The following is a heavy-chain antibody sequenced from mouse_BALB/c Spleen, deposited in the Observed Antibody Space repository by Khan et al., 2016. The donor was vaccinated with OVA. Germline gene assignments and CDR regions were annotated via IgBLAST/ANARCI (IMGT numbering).Heavy chain of an antibody. Sequence: EVQLQQSGPELVKPGASVKISCKASGYSFTGYFMNWVLQSHGKSLEWIGRINPHIGETFYNQKFKDKATLTVDESYRTAHMELRSLAYKDSSVYYCARKNGSYFDYWGQGTTLTVSS. D-gene: IGHD1-1*01. CDR3: ARKNGSYFDY. J-gene: IGHJ2*01. CDR1: GYSFTGYF. CDR2: INPHIGET. V-gene: IGHV1-20*02.